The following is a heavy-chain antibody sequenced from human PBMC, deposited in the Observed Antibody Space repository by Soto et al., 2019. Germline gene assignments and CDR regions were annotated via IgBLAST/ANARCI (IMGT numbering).Heavy chain of an antibody. CDR1: GGTFSSYA. Sequence: AVKVSCKASGGTFSSYAISWVRQAPGQGLEWMGGIIPIFGTANYAQKFQGRVTITADKSMSTAYMELSSLRSEDTAVYYCARDLGLYCSGGSCYGDDAFDIWGQGTMVTLSS. CDR3: ARDLGLYCSGGSCYGDDAFDI. V-gene: IGHV1-69*06. D-gene: IGHD2-15*01. J-gene: IGHJ3*02. CDR2: IIPIFGTA.